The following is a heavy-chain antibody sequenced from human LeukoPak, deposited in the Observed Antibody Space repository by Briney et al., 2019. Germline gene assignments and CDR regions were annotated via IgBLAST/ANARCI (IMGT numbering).Heavy chain of an antibody. V-gene: IGHV4-4*02. D-gene: IGHD3-16*02. CDR1: GGSISSGNW. J-gene: IGHJ4*02. CDR2: IYHSGST. Sequence: SETLSLTCAVSGGSISSGNWWSWVRQPPGKGLEWIGEIYHSGSTNYNPSLKSRVTISVDKSKNQFSLKLSSVTAADTAVYYCAAGVWGSYRYTPFDYWGQGTLVTVSS. CDR3: AAGVWGSYRYTPFDY.